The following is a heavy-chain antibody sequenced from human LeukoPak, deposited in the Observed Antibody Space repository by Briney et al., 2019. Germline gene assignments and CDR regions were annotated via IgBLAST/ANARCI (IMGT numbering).Heavy chain of an antibody. Sequence: GGSLRLSCAASGFTFSSYGMHWVRQAPGKGLEWVAVIWYDGSNKYYADSVKGRFTISRDNSKNTLYLQMNSLRAEDTAVYYCAKVTGGDMITYGGLDYWGQGTLVTVSS. CDR3: AKVTGGDMITYGGLDY. D-gene: IGHD3-16*01. J-gene: IGHJ4*02. CDR2: IWYDGSNK. CDR1: GFTFSSYG. V-gene: IGHV3-33*06.